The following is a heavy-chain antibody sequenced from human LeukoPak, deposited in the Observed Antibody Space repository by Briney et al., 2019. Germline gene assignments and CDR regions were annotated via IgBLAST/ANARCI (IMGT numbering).Heavy chain of an antibody. Sequence: SETLSLTCTVSGGSISSYYWSWIRQPPGKGLEWIGRIYTSGSTNYNPSLKSRVTISVDTSKNQFSLKLSSVTAADTAVYYCARNYDFWSGRELQGWFDPWGQGTLVTVSS. J-gene: IGHJ5*02. CDR1: GGSISSYY. CDR2: IYTSGST. CDR3: ARNYDFWSGRELQGWFDP. D-gene: IGHD3-3*01. V-gene: IGHV4-4*07.